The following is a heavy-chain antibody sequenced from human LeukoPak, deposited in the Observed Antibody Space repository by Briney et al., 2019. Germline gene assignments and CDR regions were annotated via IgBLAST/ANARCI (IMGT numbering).Heavy chain of an antibody. CDR3: ARDRLQLSFDY. Sequence: GASVKVSCKASGGTFSSYAISWVRQAPGQGLEWMGKIIPIFGTANYAQKFQGRVTITTDESTSTAYMELSSLRSEDTAVYYCARDRLQLSFDYWGQGTLVTVSS. D-gene: IGHD5-18*01. J-gene: IGHJ4*02. V-gene: IGHV1-69*05. CDR2: IIPIFGTA. CDR1: GGTFSSYA.